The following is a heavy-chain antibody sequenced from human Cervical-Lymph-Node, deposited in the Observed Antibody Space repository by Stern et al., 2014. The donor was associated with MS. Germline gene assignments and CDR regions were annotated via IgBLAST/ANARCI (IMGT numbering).Heavy chain of an antibody. CDR3: ARWSGWTDGFDA. D-gene: IGHD6-19*01. Sequence: LKLQESGPGLVKPSETLSLTCTVSGASITDYYWNWVRQPPGKGLEWIGYVHSSETSRYNPSLHSRVTTSIDTSKNQFSLKVTSVTAADTAVYFCARWSGWTDGFDAWGQGTLVTVSS. V-gene: IGHV4-59*01. CDR2: VHSSETS. J-gene: IGHJ5*02. CDR1: GASITDYY.